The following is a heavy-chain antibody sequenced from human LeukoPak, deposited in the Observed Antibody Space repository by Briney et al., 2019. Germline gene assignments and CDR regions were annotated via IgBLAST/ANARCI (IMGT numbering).Heavy chain of an antibody. CDR1: GDTFTDYY. J-gene: IGHJ6*02. D-gene: IGHD6-19*01. V-gene: IGHV1-2*02. CDR2: INPKSGGT. CDR3: ARSGVSGWSGGYYYYGMDV. Sequence: GASVKVSCKASGDTFTDYYMHWVRQAPGQGLEWMGWINPKSGGTNYAQKLQGRVTMTTDTSTSTAYMELRSLRSDDTAVYYCARSGVSGWSGGYYYYGMDVWGQGTTVTVSS.